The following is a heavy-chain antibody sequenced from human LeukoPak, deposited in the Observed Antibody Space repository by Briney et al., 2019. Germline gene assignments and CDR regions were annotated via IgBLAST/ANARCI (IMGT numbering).Heavy chain of an antibody. D-gene: IGHD2-21*02. CDR3: TRLMRLDAFDI. V-gene: IGHV3-15*01. J-gene: IGHJ3*02. CDR2: IKSRTDGGTT. CDR1: GFTFSNAW. Sequence: GGALRLSCAASGFTFSNAWMSWVRQAPGKGLEWVGRIKSRTDGGTTDYAAPVKGRFTISRDDSKNTLYLQMNSPKTEDTAVYYCTRLMRLDAFDIWGQGTMVTVSS.